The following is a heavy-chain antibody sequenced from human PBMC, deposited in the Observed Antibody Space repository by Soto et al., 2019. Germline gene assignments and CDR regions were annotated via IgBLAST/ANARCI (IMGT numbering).Heavy chain of an antibody. CDR2: INPSGGST. V-gene: IGHV1-46*01. Sequence: ASVKVSCKASGYTFTTYYIHWVRQAPGQGLEWMGIINPSGGSTSYPQRFQGRVTMTRDTSTSTVYMELRSLRSEDTAVYHCARGVDSGRNYGTGAFDIWGQGTMVTVSS. CDR1: GYTFTTYY. CDR3: ARGVDSGRNYGTGAFDI. D-gene: IGHD1-26*01. J-gene: IGHJ3*02.